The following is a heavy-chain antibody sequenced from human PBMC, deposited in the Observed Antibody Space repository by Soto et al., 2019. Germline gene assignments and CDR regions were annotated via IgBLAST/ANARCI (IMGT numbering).Heavy chain of an antibody. D-gene: IGHD5-12*01. J-gene: IGHJ4*03. CDR1: GGSFSGYY. CDR3: AGQIVAMETFDY. Sequence: SETLSLTCAVYGGSFSGYYWSWIRQPPGKGLEWIGFIYYAGSTKYNPSLNSRVTISVDTSKNQFSLTVTSVTAADTAVYYCAGQIVAMETFDYWGQGTLVTVSS. CDR2: IYYAGST. V-gene: IGHV4-59*08.